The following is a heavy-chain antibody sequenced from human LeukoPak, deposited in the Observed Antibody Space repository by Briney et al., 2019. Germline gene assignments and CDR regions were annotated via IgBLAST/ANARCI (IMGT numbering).Heavy chain of an antibody. CDR1: GFTFSNAW. J-gene: IGHJ4*02. Sequence: GGSLRLSCAASGFTFSNAWMSWVRQAPGKGLEWVGRIKSKTDGGTTDYAAPVKGRFTISRDDSKNTLYLQMNSLKTGDTAVYYCTTDLLDSYSNYYFDYWGQGTLVTVSS. D-gene: IGHD4-11*01. CDR3: TTDLLDSYSNYYFDY. CDR2: IKSKTDGGTT. V-gene: IGHV3-15*01.